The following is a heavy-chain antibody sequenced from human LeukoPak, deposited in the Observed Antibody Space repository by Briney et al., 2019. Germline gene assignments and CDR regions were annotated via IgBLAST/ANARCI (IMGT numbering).Heavy chain of an antibody. J-gene: IGHJ4*02. Sequence: SETLSLTCTVSGGSIGSSSYYWGWIRQPPGKGLEWIGSLYHSGSTYYNPSLKSRVTISVDTSKNQFSLKLSSVTAADTAVYYCARGIVGATAIAYWGQGTLVTVSS. V-gene: IGHV4-39*07. CDR2: LYHSGST. CDR3: ARGIVGATAIAY. D-gene: IGHD1-26*01. CDR1: GGSIGSSSYY.